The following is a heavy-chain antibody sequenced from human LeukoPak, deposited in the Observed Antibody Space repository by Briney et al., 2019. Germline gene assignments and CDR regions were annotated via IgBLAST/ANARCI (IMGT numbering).Heavy chain of an antibody. CDR3: ARDSNPRGGYDAFDF. Sequence: HTGGSLRLSCAASGFTFSGYWMTWVRQAPGKGLEWVANIKGDESKKYYVDSVKGQFTISRDNAKNSLYLQMNSLRAEDTAVYYCARDSNPRGGYDAFDFWGQGTLVTVS. CDR1: GFTFSGYW. D-gene: IGHD3-10*01. CDR2: IKGDESKK. V-gene: IGHV3-7*01. J-gene: IGHJ3*01.